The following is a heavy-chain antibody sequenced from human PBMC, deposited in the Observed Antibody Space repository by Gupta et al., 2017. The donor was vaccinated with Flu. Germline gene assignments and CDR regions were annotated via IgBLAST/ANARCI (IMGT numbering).Heavy chain of an antibody. D-gene: IGHD2-15*01. Sequence: EVQLLESGGGLVQPGGSLRLSCAASGFTFSSYAMSWVRQAPGKGLEWVSAISGSGGSTYYADSVKGRFTISRDNSKNTLYLQMNSLRAEDTAVYYCAKRYCSGGSCFTLASSMDVWGQGTTVTVSS. CDR2: ISGSGGST. CDR3: AKRYCSGGSCFTLASSMDV. V-gene: IGHV3-23*01. CDR1: GFTFSSYA. J-gene: IGHJ6*02.